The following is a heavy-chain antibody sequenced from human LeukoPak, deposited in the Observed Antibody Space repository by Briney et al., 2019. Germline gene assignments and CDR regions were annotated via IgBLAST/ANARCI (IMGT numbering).Heavy chain of an antibody. D-gene: IGHD4-23*01. CDR1: GFMFSSYW. Sequence: GGSLRLSCAASGFMFSSYWMIWVRQAPGKGLEWVANINHDGSEKYYVDSVKGRFTVSRDKANNTLFLQMNSLRAEDTAVYYCARDGGGNFGFDYWGQGTLVTVSS. CDR3: ARDGGGNFGFDY. J-gene: IGHJ4*02. V-gene: IGHV3-7*05. CDR2: INHDGSEK.